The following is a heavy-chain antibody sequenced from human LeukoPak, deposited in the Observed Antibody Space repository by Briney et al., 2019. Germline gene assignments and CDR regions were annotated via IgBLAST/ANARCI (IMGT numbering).Heavy chain of an antibody. CDR1: GDSMSSYS. CDR2: IYYSGST. CDR3: ASSYGDYVPGSVDGVWYYYGMDV. J-gene: IGHJ6*02. Sequence: SETLSLTCTVSGDSMSSYSWSWIRQPPGKGLEWIGYIYYSGSTNYNPSLKSRVTISVDTSKNQFSLKLSSVTAADTAVYYCASSYGDYVPGSVDGVWYYYGMDVWGQGATVTVSS. V-gene: IGHV4-59*01. D-gene: IGHD4-17*01.